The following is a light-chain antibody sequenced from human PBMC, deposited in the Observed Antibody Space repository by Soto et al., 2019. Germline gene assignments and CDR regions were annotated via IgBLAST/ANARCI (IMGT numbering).Light chain of an antibody. CDR2: DAS. J-gene: IGKJ1*01. V-gene: IGKV3-11*01. Sequence: EIVMTQSPATLSVSPGERATLSCRASQSINNYLAWYQQKPGQAPRLLIYDASNRATGISARFSGSGSGTDFTLTISSLEPEDFAVYYCQQRSSWPRTFAQGTKADIK. CDR1: QSINNY. CDR3: QQRSSWPRT.